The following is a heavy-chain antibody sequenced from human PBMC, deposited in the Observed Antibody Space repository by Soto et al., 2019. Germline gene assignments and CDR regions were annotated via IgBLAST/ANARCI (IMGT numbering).Heavy chain of an antibody. CDR2: IAYDGRNK. V-gene: IGHV3-30*04. D-gene: IGHD1-1*01. CDR3: ARELERVFDY. Sequence: ESGGGVVQPGRSLRLSCAASGFTFSSYAMHWVGQAPGKELEWVAVIAYDGRNKYYADSVKGRFTISRDNSKNTLYLQMNSLRIEDTAVYYCARELERVFDYWGQGTLVTVSS. J-gene: IGHJ4*02. CDR1: GFTFSSYA.